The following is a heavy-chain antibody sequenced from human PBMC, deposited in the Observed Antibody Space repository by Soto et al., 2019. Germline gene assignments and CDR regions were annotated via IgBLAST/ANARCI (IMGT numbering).Heavy chain of an antibody. D-gene: IGHD3-3*01. Sequence: SQTLSHPYTVADGSISSSYWSWISKNPGKGLEWLGYISDSGSTPYSPSLKSRMGISLDTSENHFSLRLSSVTAADTAVYYCARDRDDSDVFDIWGQGTMVTVSS. CDR1: DGSISSSY. V-gene: IGHV4-59*12. CDR3: ARDRDDSDVFDI. J-gene: IGHJ3*02. CDR2: ISDSGST.